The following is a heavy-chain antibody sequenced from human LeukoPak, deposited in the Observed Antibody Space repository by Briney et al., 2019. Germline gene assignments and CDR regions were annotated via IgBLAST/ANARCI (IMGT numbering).Heavy chain of an antibody. V-gene: IGHV4-34*01. Sequence: PSETLSLTCAVYGGSFSVYYCSWIRQPPGKGLEWIGEINHSGRNNYNPSLKSRVTISVDTSKNQFSLKLSSVTAADTAVYYCARATGTKVPPGYWGQGTLVTVSS. D-gene: IGHD1-7*01. CDR2: INHSGRN. CDR1: GGSFSVYY. CDR3: ARATGTKVPPGY. J-gene: IGHJ4*02.